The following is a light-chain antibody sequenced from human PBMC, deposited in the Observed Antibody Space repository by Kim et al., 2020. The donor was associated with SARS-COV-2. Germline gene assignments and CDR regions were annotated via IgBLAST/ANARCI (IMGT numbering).Light chain of an antibody. Sequence: EIVLTQSPGTLSLSPGERATLSCRASQTVSSNSLAWYQQKPGQAHRLLIYGASSRATGIPDRFSGSESGTDFTLTVSRLESEDFAVYYCQQYGSSPWTFGQGTKVDIK. CDR1: QTVSSNS. CDR3: QQYGSSPWT. CDR2: GAS. V-gene: IGKV3-20*01. J-gene: IGKJ1*01.